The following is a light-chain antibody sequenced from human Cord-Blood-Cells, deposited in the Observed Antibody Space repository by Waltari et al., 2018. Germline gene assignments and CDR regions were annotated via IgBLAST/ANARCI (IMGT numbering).Light chain of an antibody. CDR1: RSDVGGYNY. CDR2: DVS. J-gene: IGLJ2*01. CDR3: SSYTSSSTLDVV. V-gene: IGLV2-14*01. Sequence: QSALTQPPSVSGSPGQSLPISGTGTRSDVGGYNYVSWYQQHPGKAPKLMIDDVSNRPSGVSNRFSGSKSGNTASLTISGLQAEDEADYSCSSYTSSSTLDVVFGGGTKLSVL.